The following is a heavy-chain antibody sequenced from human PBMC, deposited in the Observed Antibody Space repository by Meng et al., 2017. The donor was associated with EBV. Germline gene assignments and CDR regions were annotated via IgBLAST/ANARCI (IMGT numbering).Heavy chain of an antibody. V-gene: IGHV3-30*18. CDR1: GFTFSSYG. J-gene: IGHJ4*02. D-gene: IGHD5-18*01. CDR3: AKEGIQLWSKFFDY. CDR2: ISYDGSNK. Sequence: QVESVAAGGGGVQPGRSLRISCADSGFTFSSYGMHWVRQAPGKGLEWVAVISYDGSNKYYADSVKGRFTISRDNSKNTLYLQMNSLRAEDTAVYYCAKEGIQLWSKFFDYWGQGTLVTVSS.